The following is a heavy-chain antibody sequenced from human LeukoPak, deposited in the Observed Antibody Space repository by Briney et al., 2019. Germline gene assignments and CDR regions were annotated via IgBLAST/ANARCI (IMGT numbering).Heavy chain of an antibody. J-gene: IGHJ3*02. CDR1: GYTFTGYY. Sequence: ASVKVSCKASGYTFTGYYLHWVRQAPGQGLEWMGWINPSGGTNYAQKFQGRVTMTRDTSISTAYMELSRLRSDDTAVYYCARIVEVVSRDRHHAFDIWGQGTMVTVSS. D-gene: IGHD5/OR15-5a*01. CDR3: ARIVEVVSRDRHHAFDI. CDR2: INPSGGT. V-gene: IGHV1-2*02.